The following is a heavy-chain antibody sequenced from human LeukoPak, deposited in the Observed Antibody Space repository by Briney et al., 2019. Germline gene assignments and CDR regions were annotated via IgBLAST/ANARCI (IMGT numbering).Heavy chain of an antibody. V-gene: IGHV4-59*12. CDR3: ARDLDSSGWSGSY. J-gene: IGHJ4*02. CDR1: GGSIRSYY. CDR2: IYYSGST. D-gene: IGHD6-19*01. Sequence: SETLSLTCTVSGGSIRSYYWSWIRQPPGKGLEWIGYIYYSGSTSYNPSLKSRVTISVDTSKNQFSLKLTSVTAAGTAVYYCARDLDSSGWSGSYWGQGTLVTVSS.